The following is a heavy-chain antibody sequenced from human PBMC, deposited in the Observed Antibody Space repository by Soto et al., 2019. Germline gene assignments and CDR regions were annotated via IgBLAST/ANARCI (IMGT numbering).Heavy chain of an antibody. CDR2: IIPAFGTT. V-gene: IGHV1-69*01. D-gene: IGHD2-15*01. Sequence: DLEQSGAEVKKPGSSVRVSCKASGGTFSTHAIIWVRQAPGQGLAWMGGIIPAFGTTYFAQEFQGRVTLSADDLATTGYMEVSSLTSEDTAVYYCARGYCSGGNCYSGMDVWGQGTTVTVSS. CDR3: ARGYCSGGNCYSGMDV. J-gene: IGHJ6*02. CDR1: GGTFSTHA.